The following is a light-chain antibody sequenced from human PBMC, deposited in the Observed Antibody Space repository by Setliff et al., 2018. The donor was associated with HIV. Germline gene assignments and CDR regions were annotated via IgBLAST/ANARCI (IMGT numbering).Light chain of an antibody. CDR3: SSYAGYGTWM. J-gene: IGLJ3*02. V-gene: IGLV2-23*02. CDR2: EVT. Sequence: QSALTQPAYVSGSPGQSITISCTGTSSDVGGYNLVSWYQQHPGKAPKLMIYEVTKRPSGISDRFSGSKSGYTASLTISGLQAEDESDYYCSSYAGYGTWMFGGGTKVTVL. CDR1: SSDVGGYNL.